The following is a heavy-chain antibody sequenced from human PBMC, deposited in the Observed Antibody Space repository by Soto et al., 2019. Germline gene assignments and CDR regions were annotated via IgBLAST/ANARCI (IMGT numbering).Heavy chain of an antibody. CDR1: GYTFRNFG. Sequence: ASVKVSCKASGYTFRNFGISWVRQAPGQGLEWMGWISAYNANANYAQKFQGRVTITADKSTSTAYMELSSLRSDDTAVYYCARDLKRALNAFDIWGQGTMVTVSS. D-gene: IGHD6-25*01. CDR2: ISAYNANA. V-gene: IGHV1-18*01. CDR3: ARDLKRALNAFDI. J-gene: IGHJ3*02.